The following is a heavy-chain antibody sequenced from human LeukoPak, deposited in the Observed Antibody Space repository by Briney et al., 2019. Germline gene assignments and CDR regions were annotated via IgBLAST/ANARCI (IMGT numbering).Heavy chain of an antibody. D-gene: IGHD2-2*01. CDR3: AREVIGYCSSTSCYFFAY. CDR1: GGSISSSNW. J-gene: IGHJ4*02. V-gene: IGHV4-4*02. Sequence: SETLSLTCAVSGGSISSSNWWSWVRQPPGKGLEWIGEIYYSGSTNYNPSLKSRVTISVDTSKNQFSLKPSSVTAADTAVYYCAREVIGYCSSTSCYFFAYWGQGTLVTVSS. CDR2: IYYSGST.